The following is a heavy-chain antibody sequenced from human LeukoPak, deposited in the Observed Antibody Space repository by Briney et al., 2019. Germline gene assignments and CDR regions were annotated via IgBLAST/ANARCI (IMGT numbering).Heavy chain of an antibody. CDR3: AKGDRLVRGVIFDY. V-gene: IGHV3-9*01. J-gene: IGHJ4*02. Sequence: QPGGSLRLSCAASGFTFDDYAMHWVRQAPGKGLEWVSGISWNSGSIGYADSVKGRFTISRDNAKNSLYLQMNSLRAEDTALYYCAKGDRLVRGVIFDYWGQGTLVTVSS. D-gene: IGHD3-10*01. CDR2: ISWNSGSI. CDR1: GFTFDDYA.